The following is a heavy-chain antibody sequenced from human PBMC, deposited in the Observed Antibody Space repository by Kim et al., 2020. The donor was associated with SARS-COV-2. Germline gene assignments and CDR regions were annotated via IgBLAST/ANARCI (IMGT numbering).Heavy chain of an antibody. J-gene: IGHJ5*02. CDR2: IDTNTGNP. CDR3: ARGSNWFDP. CDR1: GYIFTSYA. V-gene: IGHV7-4-1*02. Sequence: ASVKVSCKASGYIFTSYAMNWVRQAPGQGLEWMGWIDTNTGNPTYTQGFTGRFVFSLDTSFSTAYLQISGLRAEDTAVYYCARGSNWFDPWGQGTLVTVSS.